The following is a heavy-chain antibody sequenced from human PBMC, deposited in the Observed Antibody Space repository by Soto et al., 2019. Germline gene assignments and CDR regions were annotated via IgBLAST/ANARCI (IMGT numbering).Heavy chain of an antibody. CDR3: ASGGGTTVVTPSYYYYGMDV. D-gene: IGHD4-17*01. Sequence: VRQAPGQGLEWMGGIIPIFGTANYAQKFQGTATITADESTSTDYMELSSLRSEDTAVYYCASGGGTTVVTPSYYYYGMDVWGQ. CDR2: IIPIFGTA. J-gene: IGHJ6*02. V-gene: IGHV1-69*01.